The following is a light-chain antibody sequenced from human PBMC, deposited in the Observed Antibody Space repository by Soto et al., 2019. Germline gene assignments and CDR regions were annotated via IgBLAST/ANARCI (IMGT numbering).Light chain of an antibody. CDR3: QQFGSSPWT. V-gene: IGKV3-20*01. J-gene: IGKJ1*01. CDR1: QSVSSTY. Sequence: ENVLTQTPGTLSLSPGERVTLSCRASQSVSSTYLAWYQQKPGQAPRLLVYGASSRATGIPDRFSASGSGTDFTLTISRLEPEDFAVYYCQQFGSSPWTFGQGTKVEIK. CDR2: GAS.